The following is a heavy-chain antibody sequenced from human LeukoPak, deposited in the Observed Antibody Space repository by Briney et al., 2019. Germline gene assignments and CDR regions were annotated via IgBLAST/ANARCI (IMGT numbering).Heavy chain of an antibody. D-gene: IGHD6-13*01. V-gene: IGHV3-74*01. Sequence: GGSLRLSCAASGLTFSSYWMHWVRHAPGKGRVWVSRINSDGSSTSYADSVKGRFTISRDNAKNTLYLQMNSLRAEDTAVYYCARRYSSSWLALSSYYYYGMDVWGQGTTVTVSS. CDR3: ARRYSSSWLALSSYYYYGMDV. CDR2: INSDGSST. J-gene: IGHJ6*02. CDR1: GLTFSSYW.